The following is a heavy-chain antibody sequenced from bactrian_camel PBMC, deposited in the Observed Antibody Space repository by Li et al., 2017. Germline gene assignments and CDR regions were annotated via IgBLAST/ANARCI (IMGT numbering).Heavy chain of an antibody. CDR1: GFAFSYYG. D-gene: IGHD6*01. CDR2: INSGGSTT. V-gene: IGHV3S35*01. J-gene: IGHJ4*01. CDR3: ARVRGVVAVGFVDY. Sequence: VQLVESGGGVVQPGGSLRLSCAASGFAFSYYGMTWVRQAPGKGLEWVSYINSGGSTTYYADSVKGRFTASRDNAQNTVYLQMNSLKPDDTAVYSCARVRGVVAVGFVDYWGQGTQVTVS.